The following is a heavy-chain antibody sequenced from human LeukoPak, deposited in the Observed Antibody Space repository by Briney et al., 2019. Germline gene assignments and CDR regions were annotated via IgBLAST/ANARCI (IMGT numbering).Heavy chain of an antibody. Sequence: GGSLRLSCAASGFTFSSYAMSWVRQAPGKGLEWVSAISGSCGSTYYADSGKGRFTISRDNSKNTLYLQMNSLRAEDTAVYYCAKDINYDFPFDYWGQGTLVTVSS. J-gene: IGHJ4*02. CDR3: AKDINYDFPFDY. V-gene: IGHV3-23*01. CDR1: GFTFSSYA. CDR2: ISGSCGST. D-gene: IGHD3-22*01.